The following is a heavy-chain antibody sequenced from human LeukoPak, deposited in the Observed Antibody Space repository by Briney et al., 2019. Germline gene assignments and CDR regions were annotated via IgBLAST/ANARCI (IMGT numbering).Heavy chain of an antibody. CDR1: GFTFSSYG. CDR3: AKDQGWLQANVDY. V-gene: IGHV3-30*18. D-gene: IGHD5-24*01. Sequence: AGGSLRLSCAASGFTFSSYGMHWVRQAPGKGLEWVAVISYDGSNKYYADSVKGRFTISRDNSKNTLYLQMNSLRAEDTAVYYCAKDQGWLQANVDYWGQGTLVTVSS. CDR2: ISYDGSNK. J-gene: IGHJ4*02.